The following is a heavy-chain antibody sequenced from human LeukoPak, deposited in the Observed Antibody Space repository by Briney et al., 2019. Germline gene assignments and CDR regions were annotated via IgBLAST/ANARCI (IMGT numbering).Heavy chain of an antibody. Sequence: GGSLRLSCAASGFTSSSYDMHWVRQPTGKGLEWVSAIGPAGDTYYPDSVKGRFTISRENAKNSLYLQMNSLRAGDTAVYYCARASSFYHDSASYSCFDYWGQGTLVTVSS. D-gene: IGHD3-10*01. CDR3: ARASSFYHDSASYSCFDY. J-gene: IGHJ4*02. CDR2: IGPAGDT. CDR1: GFTSSSYD. V-gene: IGHV3-13*01.